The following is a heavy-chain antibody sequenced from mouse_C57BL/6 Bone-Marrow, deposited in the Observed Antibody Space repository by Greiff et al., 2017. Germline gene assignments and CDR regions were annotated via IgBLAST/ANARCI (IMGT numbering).Heavy chain of an antibody. CDR1: GFNIKDDY. CDR2: IDPENGDT. V-gene: IGHV14-4*01. J-gene: IGHJ1*03. D-gene: IGHD2-3*01. Sequence: EVQLQQSGAELVRPGASVKLSCTASGFNIKDDYMHWVKQRPEQGLEWIGWIDPENGDTEYASKFQGKAPITADTSSNTSYLQLSSLTSEDPAVYYCTTEGWLLPWYFDVWGTGTTVTVSS. CDR3: TTEGWLLPWYFDV.